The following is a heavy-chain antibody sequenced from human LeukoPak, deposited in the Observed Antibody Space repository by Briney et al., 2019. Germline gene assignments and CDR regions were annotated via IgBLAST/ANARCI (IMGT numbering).Heavy chain of an antibody. J-gene: IGHJ4*02. CDR1: GGSFSGYY. CDR2: IYYGGTT. V-gene: IGHV4-34*01. CDR3: ARLRGYSGGEIRFFDY. D-gene: IGHD5-12*01. Sequence: SETLSLTCAVYGGSFSGYYWSWIRQPPGKGLEWIGSIYYGGTTYCNPSLKSRVTISVDTSKNQFSLKLNSVTAADTAVYYCARLRGYSGGEIRFFDYWGQGTLVTVSS.